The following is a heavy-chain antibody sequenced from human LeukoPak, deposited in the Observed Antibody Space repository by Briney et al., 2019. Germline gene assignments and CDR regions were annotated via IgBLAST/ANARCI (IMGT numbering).Heavy chain of an antibody. Sequence: GASVKVSCKASGYTFTGYYMHWVRQAPGQGLEWMGWINPNSGGTNYAQKFQGRVTMTRDTSISTAYMELSRLRSDDTAVYYCAGARGEGYCSSTSCYRDYYYMDVWGKGTTVTVSS. J-gene: IGHJ6*03. V-gene: IGHV1-2*02. CDR1: GYTFTGYY. CDR3: AGARGEGYCSSTSCYRDYYYMDV. D-gene: IGHD2-2*02. CDR2: INPNSGGT.